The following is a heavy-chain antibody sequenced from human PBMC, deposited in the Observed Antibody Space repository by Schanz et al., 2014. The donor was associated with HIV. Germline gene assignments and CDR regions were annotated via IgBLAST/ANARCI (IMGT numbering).Heavy chain of an antibody. CDR2: MNPNSGNT. V-gene: IGHV1-8*01. CDR3: ARYPRLIEFGSPQGLDV. J-gene: IGHJ6*02. Sequence: QAQLVQSGAEVKKSGASVRVSCKASGYTFTSYDVNWVRQATGQGLEWMGWMNPNSGNTGYAQKFQGRVSMTRDTPISTAYMELSRLRSDDTAVYYCARYPRLIEFGSPQGLDVWGQGTTVTVSS. CDR1: GYTFTSYD. D-gene: IGHD6-6*01.